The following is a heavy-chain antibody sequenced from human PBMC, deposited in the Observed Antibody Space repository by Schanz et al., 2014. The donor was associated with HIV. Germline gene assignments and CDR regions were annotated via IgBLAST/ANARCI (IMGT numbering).Heavy chain of an antibody. CDR3: AREREESIAYYSYGMDV. CDR1: GSTFSSYW. V-gene: IGHV3-74*01. Sequence: EVQLVESGGGLVQPGGSLRLSCAASGSTFSSYWMHWVRQAPGKGLVWVSRINSDGSSTNYADSVKGRLTISRDNAKNTLYLQMNSLRAEDTAVYYCAREREESIAYYSYGMDVWGQGTAVTVSS. D-gene: IGHD1-26*01. J-gene: IGHJ6*02. CDR2: INSDGSST.